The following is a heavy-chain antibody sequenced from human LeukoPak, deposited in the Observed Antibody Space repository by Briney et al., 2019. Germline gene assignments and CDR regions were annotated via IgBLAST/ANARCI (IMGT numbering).Heavy chain of an antibody. CDR3: ARVGEMATSPFDY. D-gene: IGHD5-24*01. J-gene: IGHJ4*02. CDR2: IKQDGSEK. CDR1: GFTFETYW. V-gene: IGHV3-7*01. Sequence: GGSLRLSCVASGFTFETYWMSWVRQAPGKGLEWVANIKQDGSEKYYVDSVKGRFTISRDNAKNSLYLQINTLTAEDTAVYYCARVGEMATSPFDYWGQGTLVTVSS.